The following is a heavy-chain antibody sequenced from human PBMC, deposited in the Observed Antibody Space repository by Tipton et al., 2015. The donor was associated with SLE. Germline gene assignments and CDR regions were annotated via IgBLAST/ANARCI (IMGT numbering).Heavy chain of an antibody. V-gene: IGHV3-49*04. CDR2: IRSKDYGGTP. D-gene: IGHD2-15*01. Sequence: SLRLSCTASGFTFGDYAMSWVRQAPGKGLEWVGFIRSKDYGGTPEYAASVRGRFTISRDDSKSIAYLQMNGLKTEDTAVYYCTRMTCSGGTCPDGHWGQGTLVTVSS. CDR3: TRMTCSGGTCPDGH. CDR1: GFTFGDYA. J-gene: IGHJ4*02.